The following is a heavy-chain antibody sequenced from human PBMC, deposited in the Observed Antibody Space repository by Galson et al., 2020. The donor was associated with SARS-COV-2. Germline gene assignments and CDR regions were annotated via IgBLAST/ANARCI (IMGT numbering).Heavy chain of an antibody. CDR3: ASPFEAYGDYPT. D-gene: IGHD4-17*01. CDR1: GGSISSSNW. J-gene: IGHJ5*02. CDR2: IYHSGST. V-gene: IGHV4-4*02. Sequence: SETLSLTCAVSGGSISSSNWWSWVRQPPGKGLEWIGEIYHSGSTNYNPSLKSRVTISVDKSKNQFSLKLSSVTAADTAVYYCASPFEAYGDYPTWGQGTLVTVSS.